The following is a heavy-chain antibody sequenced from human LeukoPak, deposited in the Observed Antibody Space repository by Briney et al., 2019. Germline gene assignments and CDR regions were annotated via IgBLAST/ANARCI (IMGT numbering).Heavy chain of an antibody. CDR2: ISGSGGST. V-gene: IGHV3-23*01. Sequence: GGSLRLSCAASGFTFSSYAMSWVRQAPGKGLEWVSAISGSGGSTYYADSVKGRFTISRDNAKNTLYLQMNSLRAEDTAVYYCAEDLSWGSSSTFDYWGQGTLVTVSS. CDR3: AEDLSWGSSSTFDY. CDR1: GFTFSSYA. J-gene: IGHJ4*02. D-gene: IGHD6-6*01.